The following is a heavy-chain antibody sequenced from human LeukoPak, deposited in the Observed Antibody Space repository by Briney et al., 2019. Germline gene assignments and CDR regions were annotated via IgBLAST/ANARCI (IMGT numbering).Heavy chain of an antibody. V-gene: IGHV4-34*01. CDR1: GGSFSGYY. J-gene: IGHJ4*02. CDR3: ARGRVYYGSGSYYPLDY. CDR2: INHSGST. D-gene: IGHD3-10*01. Sequence: SETLSLTCAVYGGSFSGYYWSWIRQPPGKGLEWIGEINHSGSTNYNPTLKSRVTIPVDTSKNQFSLKLSSVTAADTAVYYCARGRVYYGSGSYYPLDYWGQGTLVTVSS.